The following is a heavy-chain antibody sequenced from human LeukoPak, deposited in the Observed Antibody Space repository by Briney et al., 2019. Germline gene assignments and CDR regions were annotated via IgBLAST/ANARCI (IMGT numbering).Heavy chain of an antibody. V-gene: IGHV5-51*01. Sequence: GESLKISCKGSGYSFTSYWIGWVRQMPGKGLEWMGIIYPGDSDTRYSPSFQGQVTISADKSISTAYLQWSSLKASDAAMYDCARHDVAARQNWFDPWGQGTLVTVSS. D-gene: IGHD6-6*01. CDR3: ARHDVAARQNWFDP. J-gene: IGHJ5*02. CDR2: IYPGDSDT. CDR1: GYSFTSYW.